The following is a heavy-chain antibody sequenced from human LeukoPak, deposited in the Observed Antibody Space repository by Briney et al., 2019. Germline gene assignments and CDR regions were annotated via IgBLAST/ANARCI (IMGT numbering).Heavy chain of an antibody. CDR2: MNSDASTT. CDR3: ATAGRYYLDN. Sequence: PGGSLRFSCAASGFTFSSTWMHWVRQTPGKGLVWVSRMNSDASTTNYADSVKGRFTASRDNAKNTLFLQMNNLRAEDTAVYYCATAGRYYLDNWGQGTLVTVSS. CDR1: GFTFSSTW. J-gene: IGHJ4*02. V-gene: IGHV3-74*01.